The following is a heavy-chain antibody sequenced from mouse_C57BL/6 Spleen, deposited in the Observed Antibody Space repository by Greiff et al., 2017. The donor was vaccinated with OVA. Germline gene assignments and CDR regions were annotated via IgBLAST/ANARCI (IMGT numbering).Heavy chain of an antibody. Sequence: EVQVVESGPELVKPGASVKISCKASGYSFTDYNMNWVKQSNGKSLEWIGVINPNYGTTSYNQKFKGKATLTVDQSSSTAYMQLNSLTSEDSAVYYCARSYYGSSYKTWFAYWGQGTLVTVSA. V-gene: IGHV1-39*01. CDR2: INPNYGTT. D-gene: IGHD1-1*01. CDR1: GYSFTDYN. CDR3: ARSYYGSSYKTWFAY. J-gene: IGHJ3*01.